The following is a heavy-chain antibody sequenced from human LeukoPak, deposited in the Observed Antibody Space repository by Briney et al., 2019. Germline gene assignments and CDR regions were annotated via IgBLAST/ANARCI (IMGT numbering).Heavy chain of an antibody. V-gene: IGHV3-53*01. J-gene: IGHJ4*02. Sequence: PGGSLRLSCVVSGIRLSNYGMSWVRQAPGKGLEWVSGIYPGGDSYYADSLKGRFIISRDVSKNTVFLQMNSLSDEDTAVYYCARLNFGDDYWGQGALVTVSS. D-gene: IGHD4-17*01. CDR2: IYPGGDS. CDR1: GIRLSNYG. CDR3: ARLNFGDDY.